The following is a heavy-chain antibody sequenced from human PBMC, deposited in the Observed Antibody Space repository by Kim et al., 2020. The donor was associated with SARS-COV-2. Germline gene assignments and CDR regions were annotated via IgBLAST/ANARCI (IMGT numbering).Heavy chain of an antibody. CDR1: GYSFSNYW. CDR2: MYPGDSAT. Sequence: GESLKISCKASGYSFSNYWIGWVRQMPGKGLEWMGFMYPGDSATRYSPSFQGQVTISVDKSINTAYLQGSSLKASDSAMYYCARGGFCTSTSCPALDYYGIYLWGQGTTVTVSS. D-gene: IGHD2-2*01. CDR3: ARGGFCTSTSCPALDYYGIYL. J-gene: IGHJ6*02. V-gene: IGHV5-51*01.